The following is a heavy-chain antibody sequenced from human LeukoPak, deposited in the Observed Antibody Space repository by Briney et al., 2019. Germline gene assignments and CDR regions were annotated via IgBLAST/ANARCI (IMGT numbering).Heavy chain of an antibody. CDR3: AREGYCSGTTCDKPFDY. CDR1: GFTFSSYA. Sequence: GGSLRLSCAASGFTFSSYAMSWVRQAPGQGLEWMGWISAYNGNTNYAQKFQGRVTMTTDTSTSTAYMELRSLRSDDTAVYYCAREGYCSGTTCDKPFDYWGQGTLVTVAS. D-gene: IGHD2-2*01. V-gene: IGHV1-18*01. CDR2: ISAYNGNT. J-gene: IGHJ4*02.